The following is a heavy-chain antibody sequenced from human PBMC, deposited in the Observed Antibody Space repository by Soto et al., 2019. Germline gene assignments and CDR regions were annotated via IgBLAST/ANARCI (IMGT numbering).Heavy chain of an antibody. Sequence: ASVKVSCKASGYTVTSYAMHWVRQAPGQRLEWMGWINAGNGNTKYSQKFQGRVTITRDTSASTAYMELSSLRSEDTAVYYCARYDSSGYYSGDFDYWGQGPLVTVSS. D-gene: IGHD3-22*01. CDR2: INAGNGNT. CDR3: ARYDSSGYYSGDFDY. J-gene: IGHJ4*02. CDR1: GYTVTSYA. V-gene: IGHV1-3*01.